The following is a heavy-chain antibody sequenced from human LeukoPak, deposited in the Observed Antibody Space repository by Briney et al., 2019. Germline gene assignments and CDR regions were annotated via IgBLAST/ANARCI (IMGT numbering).Heavy chain of an antibody. Sequence: SETLSLTCAVCGGSFSGYYWSWLRQPPGKGLEWIGEINHSGSTNYNPSLKSRVTISVDTSKNQFSLKLSSVTAADTAVYYCARVDRYSYYYDSSGYYSDAFDIWGQGTMVTVSS. CDR3: ARVDRYSYYYDSSGYYSDAFDI. CDR1: GGSFSGYY. D-gene: IGHD3-22*01. CDR2: INHSGST. J-gene: IGHJ3*02. V-gene: IGHV4-34*01.